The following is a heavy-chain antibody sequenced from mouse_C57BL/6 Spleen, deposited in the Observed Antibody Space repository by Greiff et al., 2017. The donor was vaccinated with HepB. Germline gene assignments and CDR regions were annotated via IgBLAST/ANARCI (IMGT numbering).Heavy chain of an antibody. V-gene: IGHV2-6-1*01. D-gene: IGHD2-5*01. CDR2: IWSDGST. Sequence: VQRVESGPGLVAPSQSLSITCTVSGFSLTSYGVHWVRQPPGKGLEWLVVIWSDGSTTYNSALKSRLSISKDNSKSQVFLKMNSLQTDDTAMYYCARHDYSNYRAMDYWGQGTSVTVSS. J-gene: IGHJ4*01. CDR1: GFSLTSYG. CDR3: ARHDYSNYRAMDY.